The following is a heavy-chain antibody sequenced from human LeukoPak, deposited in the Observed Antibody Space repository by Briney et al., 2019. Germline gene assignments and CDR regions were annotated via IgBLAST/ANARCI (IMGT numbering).Heavy chain of an antibody. CDR1: GGSISSGGYY. CDR3: ARDREDYYGSGNYGMDV. V-gene: IGHV4-31*03. Sequence: SQTLSLTCTVSGGSISSGGYYWSWIRQHPGKGLEWIGYIYYSGSTYYNPSLESRVTISVDTSKNQFSLKLSSVTAADTAVYYCARDREDYYGSGNYGMDVWGQGTTVTVSS. J-gene: IGHJ6*02. CDR2: IYYSGST. D-gene: IGHD3-10*01.